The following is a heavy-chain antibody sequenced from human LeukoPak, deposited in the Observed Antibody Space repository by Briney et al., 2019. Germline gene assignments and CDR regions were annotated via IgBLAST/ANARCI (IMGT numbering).Heavy chain of an antibody. CDR3: ARMNTVLVNGLNSYYYMDV. CDR1: GFTFSSYA. D-gene: IGHD5-18*01. Sequence: GGSLRLSCAASGFTFSSYAMSWVRQAPGKGLEWVSAISGSGSTYYADSVKGRFTISRDNSKNTLYLQMNSLRAEDTALYYCARMNTVLVNGLNSYYYMDVWGKGTTVTISS. CDR2: ISGSGST. J-gene: IGHJ6*03. V-gene: IGHV3-23*01.